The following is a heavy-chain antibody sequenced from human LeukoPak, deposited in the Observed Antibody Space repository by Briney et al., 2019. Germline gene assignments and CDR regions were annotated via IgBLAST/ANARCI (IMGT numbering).Heavy chain of an antibody. J-gene: IGHJ4*02. CDR2: ISDSGGLT. CDR1: GFAFSSQA. Sequence: GGSLRLSCAASGFAFSSQAMGWVRQAPGKGLEWVSVISDSGGLTYYSDSVKGRFTISRDNSKNTLFLQMNSLRAEDTAVYYCARDGDGYNPTLFDYWGQGTLVTVSS. CDR3: ARDGDGYNPTLFDY. V-gene: IGHV3-23*01. D-gene: IGHD5-24*01.